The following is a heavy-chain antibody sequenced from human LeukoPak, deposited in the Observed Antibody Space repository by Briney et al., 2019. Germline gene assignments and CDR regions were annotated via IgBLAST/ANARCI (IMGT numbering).Heavy chain of an antibody. Sequence: PSQTLSLTCTVSGGSISSGGYYWSWIRQHPGKGLEWIGYIYYSGSTYYNPSLKSRVTISVDTSKNQFSLKLSSVTAADTAVYYCARVFCSSSSRYFFDSWGQGTLVTVSS. J-gene: IGHJ4*02. CDR1: GGSISSGGYY. D-gene: IGHD6-6*01. CDR3: ARVFCSSSSRYFFDS. V-gene: IGHV4-31*03. CDR2: IYYSGST.